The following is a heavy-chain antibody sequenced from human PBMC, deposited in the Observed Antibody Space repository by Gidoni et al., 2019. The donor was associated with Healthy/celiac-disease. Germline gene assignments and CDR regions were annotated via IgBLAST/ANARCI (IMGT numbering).Heavy chain of an antibody. J-gene: IGHJ4*02. D-gene: IGHD6-19*01. CDR3: ARATRQWLVDY. CDR1: GYTVTSYY. Sequence: QVQLVQSGAEVKKPGASVKVSCKASGYTVTSYYMHWVRQAPGQGLEWMGIINPSGGSTSYAQKFQGRVTMTRDTSTSTVYMELSSLRSEDTAVYYCARATRQWLVDYWGQGTLVTVSS. V-gene: IGHV1-46*01. CDR2: INPSGGST.